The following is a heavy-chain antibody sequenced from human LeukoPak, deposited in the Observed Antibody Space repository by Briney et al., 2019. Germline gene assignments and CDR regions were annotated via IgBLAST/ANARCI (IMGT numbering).Heavy chain of an antibody. Sequence: ASVKVSCKTSGYTCTTYGIAWVRQAPGQGLEWMGWISAYNGNTAYAQKFQGRVTVTTDTSTRTASMDLRSLRSEDTAVYYCAIVDTTVGFDYWGKGTLVTVSS. J-gene: IGHJ4*02. D-gene: IGHD5-18*01. V-gene: IGHV1-18*04. CDR3: AIVDTTVGFDY. CDR1: GYTCTTYG. CDR2: ISAYNGNT.